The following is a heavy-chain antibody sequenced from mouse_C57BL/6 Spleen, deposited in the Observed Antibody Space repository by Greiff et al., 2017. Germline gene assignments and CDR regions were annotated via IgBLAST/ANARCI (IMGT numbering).Heavy chain of an antibody. CDR2: INYDGSST. D-gene: IGHD1-1*01. J-gene: IGHJ2*01. CDR1: GFTFSDYY. Sequence: EVKLMESEGGLVQPGSSMKLSCTASGFTFSDYYMAWVRQVPEKGLEWVANINYDGSSTYYLDSLKSRFIISRDNAKNILYLQMSSLKSEDTATYYCARDSNYYGSSFDYWGQGTTLTVSS. CDR3: ARDSNYYGSSFDY. V-gene: IGHV5-16*01.